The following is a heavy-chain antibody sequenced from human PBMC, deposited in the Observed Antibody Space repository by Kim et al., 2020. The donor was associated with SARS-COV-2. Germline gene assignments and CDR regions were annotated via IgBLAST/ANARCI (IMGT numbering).Heavy chain of an antibody. Sequence: SETLSLTCSVSGVSISSYYWSWIRQPPGKGLEWIGYIYYSWSANYNHSLRSRVTISVDTTKNQFSLKLSSVTAADTAVYYCAGTVRGANFDYWGRGALVTVSS. J-gene: IGHJ4*02. CDR1: GVSISSYY. CDR2: IYYSWSA. D-gene: IGHD3-10*01. CDR3: AGTVRGANFDY. V-gene: IGHV4-59*08.